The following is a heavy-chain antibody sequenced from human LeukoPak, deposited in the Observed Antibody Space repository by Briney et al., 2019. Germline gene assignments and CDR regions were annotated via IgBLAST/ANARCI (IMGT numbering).Heavy chain of an antibody. CDR1: GFTFSSYG. Sequence: GGSLRLSCAASGFTFSSYGMHWVSQAPGKGLEWVAFIRYDGSNKYYADSVKGRFTISRDKSKNTLYLQMNSLRAEDTAVYYCAKDPTAGFWSGYYFDYWGQGTLVTVSS. V-gene: IGHV3-30*02. CDR3: AKDPTAGFWSGYYFDY. CDR2: IRYDGSNK. D-gene: IGHD3-3*01. J-gene: IGHJ4*02.